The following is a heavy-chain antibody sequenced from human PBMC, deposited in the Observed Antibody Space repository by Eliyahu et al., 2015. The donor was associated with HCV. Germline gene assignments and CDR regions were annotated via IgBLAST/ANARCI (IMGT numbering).Heavy chain of an antibody. J-gene: IGHJ3*02. CDR2: LHNSGST. CDR3: ARDLVSSRDYGDYCAALDI. V-gene: IGHV4-30-4*01. D-gene: IGHD4-17*01. CDR1: GASIPTVXYX. Sequence: QVQLQESGPGLVHPSQTLSLTCXVSGASIPTVXYXWSWIRQRPGMALEWIGYLHNSGSTYYNSSLQSRVSLSMDTSKNQFFLKINSATAADTTMYFCARDLVSSRDYGDYCAALDIWGQGTMVTVSS.